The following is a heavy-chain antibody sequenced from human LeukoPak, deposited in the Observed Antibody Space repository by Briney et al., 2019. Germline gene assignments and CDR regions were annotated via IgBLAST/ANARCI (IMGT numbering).Heavy chain of an antibody. V-gene: IGHV3-11*06. D-gene: IGHD3-22*01. CDR1: GFTFSDYY. CDR2: ISSSSSYT. J-gene: IGHJ3*02. Sequence: PGGSLRLSCAASGFTFSDYYMSWIRQAPGKGLEWVSYISSSSSYTNYAASVKGRFTISRDNAKNSLYLQMNSLRAEDTAVYYCARDSSYYDSDDAFDIWGQGPMVTVSS. CDR3: ARDSSYYDSDDAFDI.